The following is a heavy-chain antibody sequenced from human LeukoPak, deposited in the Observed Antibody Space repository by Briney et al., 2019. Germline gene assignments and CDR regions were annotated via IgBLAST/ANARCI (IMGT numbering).Heavy chain of an antibody. V-gene: IGHV1-2*02. Sequence: ASVKVSCKASGHTFTGYYMHWVRQAPGQGPEWMGWINPNSGGTNYAQKFQGRVTMTRDTSISTAYMELSGLTSDDTAVYYCARVVGALDCWDQGTLVTVSS. CDR1: GHTFTGYY. CDR2: INPNSGGT. CDR3: ARVVGALDC. D-gene: IGHD1-26*01. J-gene: IGHJ4*02.